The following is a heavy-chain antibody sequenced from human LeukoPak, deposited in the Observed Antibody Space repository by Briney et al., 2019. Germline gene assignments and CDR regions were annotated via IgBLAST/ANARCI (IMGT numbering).Heavy chain of an antibody. CDR2: FYPGGST. Sequence: SETLSLTCTVSGGSISSGSYYWSWIRQPAGKGLEWIGRFYPGGSTNYNPSLKSRGTISVDTSKNQFSLKLSPVTAADTAVYYCARATALANGYYYMDVWGKGTTVTVSS. V-gene: IGHV4-61*02. CDR1: GGSISSGSYY. D-gene: IGHD5-18*01. CDR3: ARATALANGYYYMDV. J-gene: IGHJ6*03.